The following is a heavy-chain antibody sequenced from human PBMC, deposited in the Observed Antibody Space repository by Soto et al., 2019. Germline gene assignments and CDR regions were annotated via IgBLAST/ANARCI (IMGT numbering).Heavy chain of an antibody. J-gene: IGHJ5*02. CDR2: ISPNSGGT. V-gene: IGHV1-2*02. D-gene: IGHD6-19*01. CDR1: GYTFTGYY. Sequence: ASVKVSCKASGYTFTGYYMHWVRQAPGQGLEWMGWISPNSGGTHYAQKFQGRVTMTTDTSISTAYMELSRLRSDDTAVYYCARDREAVAGTPENGLDPWGQGPLVTVSS. CDR3: ARDREAVAGTPENGLDP.